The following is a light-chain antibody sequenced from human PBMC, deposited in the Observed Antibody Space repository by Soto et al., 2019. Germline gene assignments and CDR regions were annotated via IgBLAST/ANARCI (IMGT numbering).Light chain of an antibody. CDR3: QRYDCFRT. Sequence: DIQMTQSPSTLSASVGDRVTITCRASQSISNWLAWYQQKPGKVPKLLIYKASTLESGVPSRFSGSAAGTEFTLIISILQPDVFVTYYCQRYDCFRTFGQGTTVEIK. V-gene: IGKV1-5*03. CDR1: QSISNW. J-gene: IGKJ1*01. CDR2: KAS.